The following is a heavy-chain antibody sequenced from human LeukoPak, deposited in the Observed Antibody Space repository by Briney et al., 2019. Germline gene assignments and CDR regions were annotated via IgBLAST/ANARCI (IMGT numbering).Heavy chain of an antibody. CDR2: ISSSSSGI. V-gene: IGHV3-48*01. CDR3: ARLGYYYGSGSYYNAY. D-gene: IGHD3-10*01. J-gene: IGHJ4*02. Sequence: PGGSLRLSGAASGFTFSSYSMNWVRQAPGKGLEWVSYISSSSSGIYYADSVKGRFTISRDNAKNSLYLQMNSLRVEDTAVYYCARLGYYYGSGSYYNAYWGQGTLVTVSS. CDR1: GFTFSSYS.